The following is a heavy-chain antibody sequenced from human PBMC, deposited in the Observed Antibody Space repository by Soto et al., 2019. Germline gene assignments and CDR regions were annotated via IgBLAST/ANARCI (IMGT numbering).Heavy chain of an antibody. CDR1: EFTFSGRS. CDR3: ARGWFSPDV. Sequence: EVQLVESGGGLVQPGGSLRLSCAASEFTFSGRSVHWVRQAPGKGLVWVSGIDTVGTDSTYADSVKGRFTSSRDNAKNTVYLQMNSLSVEDTAVYYCARGWFSPDVWGKGTTVTVSS. J-gene: IGHJ6*03. CDR2: IDTVGTDS. V-gene: IGHV3-74*01. D-gene: IGHD3-10*01.